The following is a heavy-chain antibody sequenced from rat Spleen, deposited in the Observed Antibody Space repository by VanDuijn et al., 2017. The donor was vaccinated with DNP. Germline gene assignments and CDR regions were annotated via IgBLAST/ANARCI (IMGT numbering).Heavy chain of an antibody. D-gene: IGHD1-2*01. CDR1: GFTFSSYW. CDR2: INTDGGSS. CDR3: TTHGSIASVSTGAMDA. J-gene: IGHJ4*01. Sequence: EVQLVETGGGLVQPGRSLKLSCVASGFTFSSYWMFWIRQAPGKGLEWVASINTDGGSSVYRDSVKGRFTISRDNAENTVYLQMNSLRSEDTATDVCTTHGSIASVSTGAMDAWGQGTSVTVSS. V-gene: IGHV5-58*01.